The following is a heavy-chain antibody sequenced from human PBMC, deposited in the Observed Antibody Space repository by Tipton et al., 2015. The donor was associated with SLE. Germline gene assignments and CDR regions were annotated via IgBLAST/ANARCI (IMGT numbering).Heavy chain of an antibody. CDR3: ARDSKMYVWYYGMDV. CDR1: GGSISSYY. CDR2: IYYSGST. Sequence: TLSLTCTVSGGSISSYYRSWIRQPPGKGLEWIGNIYYSGSTNHNPSLKSRVTISLDTSKNQFSLKLSSVTAADTAVYYCARDSKMYVWYYGMDVWGQGTTVTVSS. J-gene: IGHJ6*02. D-gene: IGHD3-16*01. V-gene: IGHV4-59*01.